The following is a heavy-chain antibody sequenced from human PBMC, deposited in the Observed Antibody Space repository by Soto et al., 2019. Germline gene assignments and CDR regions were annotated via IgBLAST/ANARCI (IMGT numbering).Heavy chain of an antibody. J-gene: IGHJ6*02. CDR1: GFTFSSYG. CDR2: ISYDGSNK. CDR3: AGQYSSSWYPTYYYGMDV. Sequence: GGSLRLSCAASGFTFSSYGMHWVRQAPGKGLEWVAVISYDGSNKYYADSVKGRFTISRDNSKNTLYLQMNSLRAEDTAVYYCAGQYSSSWYPTYYYGMDVWGQGTTVTVSS. D-gene: IGHD6-13*01. V-gene: IGHV3-30*03.